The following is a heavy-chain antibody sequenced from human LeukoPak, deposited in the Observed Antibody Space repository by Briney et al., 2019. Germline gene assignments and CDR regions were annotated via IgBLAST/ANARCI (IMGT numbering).Heavy chain of an antibody. D-gene: IGHD3-22*01. V-gene: IGHV4-34*01. J-gene: IGHJ3*02. CDR2: INHSGST. CDR3: AMGYYYDSSGDAFDI. CDR1: GGSFSGYY. Sequence: PSETLSLTCAVYGGSFSGYYWSWLRQPPGKGLEWIGEINHSGSTNYNPSLTSRVTISVDTSKNQFSLKLSSVTAADTAVYYCAMGYYYDSSGDAFDIWGQGTMVTVSS.